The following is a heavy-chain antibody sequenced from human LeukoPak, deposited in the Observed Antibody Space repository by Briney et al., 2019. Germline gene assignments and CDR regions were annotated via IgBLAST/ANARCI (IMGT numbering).Heavy chain of an antibody. V-gene: IGHV4-34*01. CDR1: GGSFSGYY. CDR2: INHSGST. Sequence: SETLSLTCAVYGGSFSGYYWSWIRQPPGKGLEWIGEINHSGSTNYNPSLKSRVTISVDTSKNQFSLKLSSVTAADTAVYYCARGCYGSRSYYSRCYYYYGMDVWGQGTTVTVSS. CDR3: ARGCYGSRSYYSRCYYYYGMDV. D-gene: IGHD3-10*01. J-gene: IGHJ6*02.